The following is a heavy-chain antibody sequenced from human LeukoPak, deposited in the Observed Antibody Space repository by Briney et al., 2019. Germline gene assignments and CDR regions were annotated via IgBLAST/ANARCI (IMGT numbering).Heavy chain of an antibody. CDR3: ARTGSPTAFDY. D-gene: IGHD1-26*01. Sequence: GGSLRLSCAASGFTFSSYAMHWVRQAPGKGLEWVAVISYDGSNKYYADSVKGRFTISRDNSKNTLYLQMNSLRAEDTAVYYCARTGSPTAFDYWGQGTLVTVSS. J-gene: IGHJ4*02. CDR2: ISYDGSNK. V-gene: IGHV3-30-3*01. CDR1: GFTFSSYA.